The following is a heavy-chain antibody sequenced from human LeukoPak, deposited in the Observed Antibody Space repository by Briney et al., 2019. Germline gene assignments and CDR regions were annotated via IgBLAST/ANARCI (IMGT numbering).Heavy chain of an antibody. Sequence: SETLSLTCTLSGGSINNYYLSWVRPSPGKGLEWIGYIYYTGTTNYSPSLKSRVIMSVDTSRNQVSLNLSSVTAADTALYYCARHAGYTGGAFDIWGQGTMVTVSS. CDR1: GGSINNYY. CDR2: IYYTGTT. D-gene: IGHD5-12*01. V-gene: IGHV4-59*08. J-gene: IGHJ3*02. CDR3: ARHAGYTGGAFDI.